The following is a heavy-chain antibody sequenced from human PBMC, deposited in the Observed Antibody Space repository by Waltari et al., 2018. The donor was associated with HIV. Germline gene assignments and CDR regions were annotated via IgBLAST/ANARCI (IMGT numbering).Heavy chain of an antibody. CDR1: GFPFRRYA. D-gene: IGHD3-22*01. J-gene: IGHJ3*02. V-gene: IGHV3-30-3*01. CDR2: ISFDGSSA. Sequence: QDQLVESGGGVVQPGRSLRLSCAASGFPFRRYAMHWVRQAPGKGLEWVAVISFDGSSAYYADSVKGRFTISKDNPKNTLYLQMKSLITEDTAVYFCARDSLYSNSSGYYFRPFDMWGQGTMVTVSS. CDR3: ARDSLYSNSSGYYFRPFDM.